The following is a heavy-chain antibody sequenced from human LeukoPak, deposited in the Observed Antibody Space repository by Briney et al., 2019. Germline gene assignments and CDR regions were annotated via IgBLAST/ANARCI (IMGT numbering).Heavy chain of an antibody. CDR1: GFTFSSYS. CDR2: ISSSSSYI. Sequence: GGSLRLSCAASGFTFSSYSMNWVRQAPGKGLEWVSSISSSSSYIYYADSVKGRFTIPRDNAKNSLYLQMNSLRVEDTAVYYCARSPARGWFDPWGQGTLVTVSS. CDR3: ARSPARGWFDP. J-gene: IGHJ5*02. V-gene: IGHV3-21*01. D-gene: IGHD2-2*01.